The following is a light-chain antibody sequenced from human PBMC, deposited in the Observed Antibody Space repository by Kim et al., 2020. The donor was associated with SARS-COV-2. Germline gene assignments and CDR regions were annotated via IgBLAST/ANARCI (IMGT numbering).Light chain of an antibody. Sequence: SESVGDRVTITCRASQSITTWLAWYQQKPGKPPKLLIYLASSLESGVPSRFSGSGSGTEFTLTISSLQPDDFATYYCQQYNSAPYSFGQGTKLEI. CDR2: LAS. J-gene: IGKJ2*03. V-gene: IGKV1-5*03. CDR1: QSITTW. CDR3: QQYNSAPYS.